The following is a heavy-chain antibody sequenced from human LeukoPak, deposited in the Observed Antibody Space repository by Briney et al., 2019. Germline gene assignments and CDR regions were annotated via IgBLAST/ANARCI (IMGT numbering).Heavy chain of an antibody. Sequence: SETLSLSCTVSGGSISSYYWSWIRQPPGKGLEWIGYIYYSGSTNYNPSLKSRVTISVDTSKNQFSLKLSSVTAADTAMYYCARHAADFPIYDFWSELGNWFDPWGQGTLVTVSS. CDR3: ARHAADFPIYDFWSELGNWFDP. CDR1: GGSISSYY. J-gene: IGHJ5*02. D-gene: IGHD3-3*01. V-gene: IGHV4-59*08. CDR2: IYYSGST.